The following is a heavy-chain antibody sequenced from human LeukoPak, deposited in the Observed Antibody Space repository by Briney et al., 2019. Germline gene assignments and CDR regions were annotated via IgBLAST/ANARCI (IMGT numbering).Heavy chain of an antibody. D-gene: IGHD5-12*01. Sequence: TGGSLRLSCAASGFTFSSYWMHWVRQAPGKGLVWVSRINSDGSSTSYADSVKGRFTISRDNAKNTLYLQMNSLRAEDTAVYYCATCTVVATTKPGGARGYLWGQGTLVTVSS. J-gene: IGHJ4*02. V-gene: IGHV3-74*01. CDR1: GFTFSSYW. CDR2: INSDGSST. CDR3: ATCTVVATTKPGGARGYL.